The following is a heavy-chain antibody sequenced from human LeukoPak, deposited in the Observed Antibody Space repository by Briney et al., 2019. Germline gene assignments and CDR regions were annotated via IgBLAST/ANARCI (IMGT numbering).Heavy chain of an antibody. Sequence: GGSLRLSCAASGFTFSYYAMRWVRQAPGKGLEWVAVISNDGSKKFYIDSVKGRFTVSSDKSTDTLYLQMNSLRPEDTAVYYCAKDRSPTGSYYGMDVWGQGTTVIVSS. D-gene: IGHD1-1*01. J-gene: IGHJ6*02. CDR3: AKDRSPTGSYYGMDV. CDR1: GFTFSYYA. CDR2: ISNDGSKK. V-gene: IGHV3-30*18.